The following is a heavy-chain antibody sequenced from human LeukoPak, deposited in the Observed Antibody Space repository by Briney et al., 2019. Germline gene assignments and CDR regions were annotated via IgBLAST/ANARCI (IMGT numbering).Heavy chain of an antibody. Sequence: PGSSLRLSCAASGGTFTSSPMHWVRQAPGKGLEWVAVISYDGGDKYSADSVKGRFTVSRDNSKNTLSLQMNSLRPEDTAVYYCASSNPRFLWYSHLESWGQGTLVTVSS. V-gene: IGHV3-30*04. CDR1: GGTFTSSP. CDR2: ISYDGGDK. J-gene: IGHJ5*02. D-gene: IGHD6-13*01. CDR3: ASSNPRFLWYSHLES.